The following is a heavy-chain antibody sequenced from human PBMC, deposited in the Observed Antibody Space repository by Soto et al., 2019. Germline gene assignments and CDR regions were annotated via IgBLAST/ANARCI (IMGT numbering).Heavy chain of an antibody. J-gene: IGHJ4*02. Sequence: SVKVSCKASGYTFTYRYLHWVRQAPGQALEWMGWIKPFNGSRKYAQRFQGRVTMTRDTSTSTVYMEVSSLRSEDTAVYYCSRVDPGETSPFDHWGQGTLVTVSS. CDR1: GYTFTYRY. CDR3: SRVDPGETSPFDH. D-gene: IGHD3-10*01. CDR2: IKPFNGSR. V-gene: IGHV1-45*02.